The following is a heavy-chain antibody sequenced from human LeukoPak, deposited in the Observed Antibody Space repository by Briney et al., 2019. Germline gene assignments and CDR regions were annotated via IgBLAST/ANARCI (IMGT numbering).Heavy chain of an antibody. D-gene: IGHD1-26*01. J-gene: IGHJ5*02. CDR2: IKEDGSEK. V-gene: IGHV3-7*01. Sequence: GGSLRLSCAASGFTFSNYWMTWVRQAPGKGLEWVASIKEDGSEKSYVDSVKGRFTISRDNAKNSLFLQMNSLGAEDTAVYYCVRGGSYTFDPWGQGFLVTVSS. CDR3: VRGGSYTFDP. CDR1: GFTFSNYW.